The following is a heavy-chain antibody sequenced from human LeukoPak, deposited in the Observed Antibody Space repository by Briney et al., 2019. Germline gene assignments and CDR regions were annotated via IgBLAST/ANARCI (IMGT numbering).Heavy chain of an antibody. CDR3: ARGRLGAFDI. D-gene: IGHD7-27*01. V-gene: IGHV3-48*03. J-gene: IGHJ3*02. Sequence: GGSLRLSCAASGFTFSSYEMNWVRQAPGKGLEWVSYISSSGSTIYYADSVEGRFTISRDNAKNSLYLQMNSLRAEDTAVYYCARGRLGAFDIWGQGTMVTVSS. CDR1: GFTFSSYE. CDR2: ISSSGSTI.